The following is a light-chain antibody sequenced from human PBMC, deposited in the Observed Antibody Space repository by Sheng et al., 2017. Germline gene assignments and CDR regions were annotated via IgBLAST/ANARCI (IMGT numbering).Light chain of an antibody. CDR3: LQFYNWPPWT. CDR2: GAS. J-gene: IGKJ1*01. V-gene: IGKV3-15*01. Sequence: ERVMTQSPATLSVSPGDRATLSCRASQSLSSDLGWHQQKPGQAPRLVVYGASARATGVPAKFSGSGSGTVFTLTVSSLQSEDFALYYCLQFYNWPPWTFGQGTKVEIK. CDR1: QSLSSD.